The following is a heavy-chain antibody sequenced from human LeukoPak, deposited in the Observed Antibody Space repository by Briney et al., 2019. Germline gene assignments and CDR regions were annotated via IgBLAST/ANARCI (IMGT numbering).Heavy chain of an antibody. Sequence: ASVKVSCKASGYTFTGYYMHWVRQAPGQGLEWMGWINSNSGGTNYAQKFQGRVTMTRDTSTTTAYMELNRLRSDDTAVYYCARVRRPEYSSSSYYYYMDVWGKRTTVTVSS. CDR1: GYTFTGYY. CDR2: INSNSGGT. J-gene: IGHJ6*03. V-gene: IGHV1-2*02. CDR3: ARVRRPEYSSSSYYYYMDV. D-gene: IGHD6-6*01.